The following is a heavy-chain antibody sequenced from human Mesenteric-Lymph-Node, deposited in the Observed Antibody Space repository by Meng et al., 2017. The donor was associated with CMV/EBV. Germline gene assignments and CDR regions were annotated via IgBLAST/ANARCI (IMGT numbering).Heavy chain of an antibody. CDR2: INPSGGST. J-gene: IGHJ4*02. CDR1: GFTFSNYA. CDR3: ARADSSSQYDY. Sequence: SCAASGFTFSNYAMSWVRQAPGQGLEWMGIINPSGGSTSYAQKFQGRVTMTRDTSTSTVYMELSSLGSEDTAVYYCARADSSSQYDYWGQGTLVTVSS. D-gene: IGHD6-13*01. V-gene: IGHV1-46*01.